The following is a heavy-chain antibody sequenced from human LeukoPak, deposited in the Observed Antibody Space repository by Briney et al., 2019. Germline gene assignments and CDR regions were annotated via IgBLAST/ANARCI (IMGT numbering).Heavy chain of an antibody. CDR2: ISYDGSNK. CDR3: ARQHCSGGDCYFFD. CDR1: GFTFSSYG. Sequence: GVSLRLSCAASGFTFSSYGMHWVRQAPGKGLEWVAVISYDGSNKYYADSVKGRYTISRDNSKNTLYLQMNSLRAEDTAVYYCARQHCSGGDCYFFDWGQGTLVTVSS. V-gene: IGHV3-30*03. J-gene: IGHJ4*02. D-gene: IGHD2-15*01.